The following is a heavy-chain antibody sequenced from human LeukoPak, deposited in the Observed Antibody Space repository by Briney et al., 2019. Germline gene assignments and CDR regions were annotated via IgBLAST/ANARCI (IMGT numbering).Heavy chain of an antibody. Sequence: GGSLSLSCAGSGFIFSNHWMGWVRQAPGKGLEWVANIKGEGSETYYVDSVKGRFTISRDNAQSSLSLQMSSLRDEDTAVYFSGRHGSWCYDNWGQGTLVTVSA. D-gene: IGHD2-8*01. CDR1: GFIFSNHW. CDR2: IKGEGSET. CDR3: GRHGSWCYDN. V-gene: IGHV3-7*05. J-gene: IGHJ4*02.